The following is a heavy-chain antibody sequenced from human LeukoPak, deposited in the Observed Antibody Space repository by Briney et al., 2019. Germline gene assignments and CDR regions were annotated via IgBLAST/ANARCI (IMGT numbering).Heavy chain of an antibody. CDR3: AGDVMSTALDAFDV. D-gene: IGHD1-1*01. V-gene: IGHV4-30-2*01. CDR2: IYHSGST. CDR1: GGSISSGGYY. Sequence: TLSLTCTVSGGSISSGGYYWSWIRQPPGKGLEWIGYIYHSGSTYYNPPLKSRVTISVDRSKNQFSLKLSSVTAADTAVYYCAGDVMSTALDAFDVWGQGTMVTVSS. J-gene: IGHJ3*01.